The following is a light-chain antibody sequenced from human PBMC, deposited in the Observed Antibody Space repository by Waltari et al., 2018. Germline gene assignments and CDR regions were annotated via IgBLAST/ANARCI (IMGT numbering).Light chain of an antibody. CDR2: KAS. CDR3: QQYNSYSLLT. CDR1: QSISNW. J-gene: IGKJ4*01. Sequence: DIQMTQSPSTLSASVGDRFTITCRASQSISNWLAWYQQKPGKAPKLLIYKASTLESGVPSRFSGSGSGTEFTLTISSLQPDDFATDYCQQYNSYSLLTFGGGTKVEIK. V-gene: IGKV1-5*03.